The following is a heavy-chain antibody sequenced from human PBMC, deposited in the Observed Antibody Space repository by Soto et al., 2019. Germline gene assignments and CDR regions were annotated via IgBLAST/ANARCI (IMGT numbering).Heavy chain of an antibody. J-gene: IGHJ4*02. CDR3: AREGGIVATIEGLDY. V-gene: IGHV1-46*03. CDR1: GYTFTSYY. D-gene: IGHD5-12*01. CDR2: INPSGGST. Sequence: QVQLVQSGAEVKKPGASVKVSCKASGYTFTSYYMHWVRQAPGQGLEWMGIINPSGGSTSYAQKFQGRVTMTRDTSTSTVYMELSSLRSEDTAVYYCAREGGIVATIEGLDYWGQGTLVTVSS.